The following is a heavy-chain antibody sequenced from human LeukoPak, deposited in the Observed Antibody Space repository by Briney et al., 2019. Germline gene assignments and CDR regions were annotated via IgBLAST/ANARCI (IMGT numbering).Heavy chain of an antibody. CDR1: GYTFTSYY. Sequence: ASVKVSCKASGYTFTSYYMHWVRQAPGQGLEWMGIINPSGGSTSYAQKFQGRVTMTRDTSTSTVYMELSSLRSEDTVVYYCARESREYYYYYYMDVWGKGTTVTVSS. V-gene: IGHV1-46*01. J-gene: IGHJ6*03. CDR2: INPSGGST. CDR3: ARESREYYYYYYMDV.